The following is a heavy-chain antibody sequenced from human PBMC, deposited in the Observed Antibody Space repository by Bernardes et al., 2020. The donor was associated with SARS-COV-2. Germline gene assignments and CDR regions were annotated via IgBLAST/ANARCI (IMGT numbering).Heavy chain of an antibody. D-gene: IGHD2-15*01. CDR3: ARLGFCSGGRCLADY. J-gene: IGHJ4*02. CDR1: GDSISGSY. Sequence: SETLSLTCTVSGDSISGSYWNWVWQPPGKGLEWIGHTHYRGTTNYNPSLRSRVTISIDTSKNQFSLKLSSVTAADTAVYYCARLGFCSGGRCLADYWGQGTLVTVSS. CDR2: THYRGTT. V-gene: IGHV4-59*01.